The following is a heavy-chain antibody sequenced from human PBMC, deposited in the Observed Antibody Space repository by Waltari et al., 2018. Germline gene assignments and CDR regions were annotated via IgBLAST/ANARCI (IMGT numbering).Heavy chain of an antibody. V-gene: IGHV3-21*01. J-gene: IGHJ4*02. CDR2: ISSSSSYT. D-gene: IGHD2-21*02. CDR1: GFTFSNYS. Sequence: EVQLVESGGGLVKPGGSLKLSCVVSGFTFSNYSVNWVRQAPGKGLEWVSSISSSSSYTYYADSVKGRFTISRDNAKDSLYLQMNSLRAEDTAVYYCARGPSCGGDCYSIPYFDFWGQGTLVTVSS. CDR3: ARGPSCGGDCYSIPYFDF.